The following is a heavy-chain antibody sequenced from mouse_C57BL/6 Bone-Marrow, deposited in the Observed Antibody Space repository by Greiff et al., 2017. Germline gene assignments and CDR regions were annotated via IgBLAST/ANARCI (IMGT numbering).Heavy chain of an antibody. D-gene: IGHD3-3*01. J-gene: IGHJ2*01. CDR2: IDPSDSYT. V-gene: IGHV1-50*01. CDR3: ARFELGSDY. Sequence: QVQLQQPGAELVKPGASVKLSCKASGYTFTSYWMQWVKQRPGQGLEWIGEIDPSDSYTNYNQKFKGKATLTVDTSSSTAYMQLSSLTSEDSAVYYCARFELGSDYWGQGTTLTVSA. CDR1: GYTFTSYW.